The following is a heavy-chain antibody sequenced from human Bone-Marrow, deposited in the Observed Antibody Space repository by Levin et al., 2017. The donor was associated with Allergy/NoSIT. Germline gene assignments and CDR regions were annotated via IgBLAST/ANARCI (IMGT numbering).Heavy chain of an antibody. V-gene: IGHV3-74*01. CDR2: IDPSGSVR. Sequence: GGSLRLSCAASGFNFSNSWMHWVRQGAGEGLVWVARIDPSGSVRSYADSVKGRFTVSRDNAKDTLYLQMDGLRGEDTGLYYCASLENYWGQGILVTVSS. CDR3: ASLENY. CDR1: GFNFSNSW. J-gene: IGHJ4*02. D-gene: IGHD2/OR15-2a*01.